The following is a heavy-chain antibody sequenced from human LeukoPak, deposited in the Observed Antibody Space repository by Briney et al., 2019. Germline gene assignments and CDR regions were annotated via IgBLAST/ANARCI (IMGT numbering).Heavy chain of an antibody. CDR3: AGVGSTVVVIDY. V-gene: IGHV4-59*12. J-gene: IGHJ4*02. CDR1: GGSISSYY. D-gene: IGHD3-22*01. CDR2: IYHSGST. Sequence: SETLSLTCTVSGGSISSYYWSWIRQPPGKGLEWIGEIYHSGSTNYNPSLKSRVTISVDKSKNQFSLKLSSVTAADTAVYYCAGVGSTVVVIDYWGQGTLVTVSS.